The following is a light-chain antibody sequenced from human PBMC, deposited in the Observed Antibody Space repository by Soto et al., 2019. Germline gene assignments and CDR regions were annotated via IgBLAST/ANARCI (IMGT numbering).Light chain of an antibody. CDR2: AAS. CDR3: LQYNNFPWT. CDR1: QGISSY. V-gene: IGKV1D-8*03. J-gene: IGKJ1*01. Sequence: VIQMTQSPSSLSASIGDRVTITCRASQGISSYLAWYQQKPGKAPELLIYAASGLQSGVPSRFSGSGSGTEFTLTISCLQSEDFATYYCLQYNNFPWTFGQGTKVEIK.